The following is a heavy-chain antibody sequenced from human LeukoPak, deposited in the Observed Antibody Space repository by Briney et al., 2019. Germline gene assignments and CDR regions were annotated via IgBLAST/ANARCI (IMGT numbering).Heavy chain of an antibody. CDR3: AKGSYYDSSGSFYFDY. V-gene: IGHV3-23*01. CDR2: ISGSGDNT. Sequence: GGSLRLSCAASGFTFSSYAMSWVRLAPGKGLEWVSGISGSGDNTYYADSVKGRFTISRDNSKNTLYVQVNSLGTEDTAAYYCAKGSYYDSSGSFYFDYWGQGTLVTVSS. CDR1: GFTFSSYA. J-gene: IGHJ4*02. D-gene: IGHD3-22*01.